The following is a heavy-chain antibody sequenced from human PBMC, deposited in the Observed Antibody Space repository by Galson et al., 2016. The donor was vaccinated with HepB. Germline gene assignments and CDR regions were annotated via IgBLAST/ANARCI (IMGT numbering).Heavy chain of an antibody. V-gene: IGHV4-39*07. J-gene: IGHJ4*02. D-gene: IGHD5-18*01. CDR3: ATPGGMVTPY. CDR1: GYSISRSGYY. Sequence: ETLSLTCTVSGYSISRSGYYWGWIRQSPGKGLEWIGSIYYGGSTYYNPSLQSRVTISVDTSKNQFSLRLSSVTAADTAVYYCATPGGMVTPYWGQGTLVTVSS. CDR2: IYYGGST.